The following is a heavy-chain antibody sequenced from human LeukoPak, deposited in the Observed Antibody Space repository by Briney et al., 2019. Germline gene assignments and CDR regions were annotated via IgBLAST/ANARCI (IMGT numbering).Heavy chain of an antibody. CDR1: GYTFTSYG. J-gene: IGHJ4*02. V-gene: IGHV1-2*06. D-gene: IGHD3-22*01. CDR3: TRDLGYDSSGYDDDY. CDR2: INPNSGGT. Sequence: ASVKVSCKASGYTFTSYGISWVRQAPGQGLESMGRINPNSGGTNYAQKFQGRVTMTRDTSISTAYMELSRLRSDDTAVYYCTRDLGYDSSGYDDDYWGQGTLVTVSS.